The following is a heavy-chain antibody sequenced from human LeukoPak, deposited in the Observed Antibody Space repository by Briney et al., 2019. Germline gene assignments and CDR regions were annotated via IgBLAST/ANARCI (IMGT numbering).Heavy chain of an antibody. V-gene: IGHV4-61*01. J-gene: IGHJ4*02. CDR3: ARSRTSWGPFDY. CDR2: IYYSGST. CDR1: GYSISSGHY. Sequence: SETLSLTCAVSGYSISSGHYWGWIRQPPGKGLEWIGYIYYSGSTNYNPSLKSRVTISVDTSKNQFSLKLSSVTAADTAVYYCARSRTSWGPFDYWGQGTLVTVSS. D-gene: IGHD2-2*01.